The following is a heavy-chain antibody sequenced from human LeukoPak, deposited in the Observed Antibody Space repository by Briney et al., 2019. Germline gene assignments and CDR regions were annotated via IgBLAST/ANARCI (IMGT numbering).Heavy chain of an antibody. V-gene: IGHV3-48*03. D-gene: IGHD3-9*01. J-gene: IGHJ3*01. CDR3: ARMIYDILTGYYLRAFDV. CDR2: ISSSGRII. CDR1: GFTFSSYE. Sequence: GGSLRLSCAASGFTFSSYEINWVRQAPGKGLEWVSHISSSGRIIYYADSVKGRFTISRDNAKNSLYLQMNSLRAEDTAVYYCARMIYDILTGYYLRAFDVWGQGTMVTVSS.